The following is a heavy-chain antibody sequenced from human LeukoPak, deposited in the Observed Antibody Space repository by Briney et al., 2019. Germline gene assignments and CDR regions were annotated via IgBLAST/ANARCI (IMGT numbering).Heavy chain of an antibody. CDR2: ISASGST. J-gene: IGHJ5*02. V-gene: IGHV4-4*07. CDR3: ATDISWFDP. CDR1: GGSISSYY. Sequence: PSETLSLTCTVSGGSISSYYWSWIRQPAGKGLEWIGRISASGSTNYAPSLRSRVTMSVDTSTNQFFLKLSSVTAADTAVYYCATDISWFDPWGRGTLVTVSS.